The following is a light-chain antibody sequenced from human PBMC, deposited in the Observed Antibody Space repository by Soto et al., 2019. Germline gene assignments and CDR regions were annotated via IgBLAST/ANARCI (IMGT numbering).Light chain of an antibody. CDR2: EVS. J-gene: IGKJ5*01. Sequence: EIVLTQSPATLSLSPGERVTLSCRASQSVDNYLDWYLQKPGQSPQLLIYEVSTRVSGVPDRFSGSGSGTDFTLEISRVETDDVGIYYCMQSTQLPPTFGQGTRLEI. CDR1: QSVDNY. CDR3: MQSTQLPPT. V-gene: IGKV3-11*01.